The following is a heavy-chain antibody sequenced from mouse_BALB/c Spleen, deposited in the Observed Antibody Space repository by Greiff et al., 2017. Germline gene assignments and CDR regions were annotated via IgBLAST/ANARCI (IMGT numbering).Heavy chain of an antibody. CDR2: ISSGGSYT. D-gene: IGHD1-2*01. J-gene: IGHJ2*01. CDR1: GFTFSSYA. V-gene: IGHV5-9-4*01. CDR3: ARFITTAYYFDY. Sequence: EVKLVESGGGLVKPGGSLKLSCAASGFTFSSYAMSWVRQSPEKRLEWVAEISSGGSYTYYPDTVTGRFTISRDNAKNTLYLEMSSLRSEDTAMYYCARFITTAYYFDYWGQGTTLTVSS.